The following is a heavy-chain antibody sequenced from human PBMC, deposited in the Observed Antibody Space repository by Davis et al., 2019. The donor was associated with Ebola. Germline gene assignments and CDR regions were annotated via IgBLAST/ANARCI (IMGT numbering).Heavy chain of an antibody. Sequence: KVSCKGSGYSFTSYWIGWVRQMPGKGLECMGIIFPGYSDTRYSPSFQGQVTISADKSISTAYLQWSSLKASDTAMYYCARGTDGYNPGGYFDYWGQGTLVTVSS. J-gene: IGHJ4*02. CDR2: IFPGYSDT. CDR3: ARGTDGYNPGGYFDY. V-gene: IGHV5-51*01. D-gene: IGHD5-24*01. CDR1: GYSFTSYW.